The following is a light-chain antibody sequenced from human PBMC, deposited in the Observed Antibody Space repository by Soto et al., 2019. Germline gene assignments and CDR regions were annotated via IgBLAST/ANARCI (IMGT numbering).Light chain of an antibody. CDR3: QSYGNTNYV. Sequence: NFMLTQPHSVSESPGKTVTISCTRSSGSIASNYVQWYQQRPGSSPTTVIYEDNQRPSGVPDRFSGSIDSSSNSASLTISGLKTEDEADYYCQSYGNTNYVFGTGTKLTVL. CDR2: EDN. V-gene: IGLV6-57*01. J-gene: IGLJ1*01. CDR1: SGSIASNY.